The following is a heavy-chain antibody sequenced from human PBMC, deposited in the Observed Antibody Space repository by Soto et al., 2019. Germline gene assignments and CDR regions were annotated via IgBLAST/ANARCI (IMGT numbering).Heavy chain of an antibody. CDR3: ARPLSIVLVSAFDI. D-gene: IGHD2-21*01. J-gene: IGHJ3*02. CDR2: IYPGDSDT. V-gene: IGHV5-51*01. Sequence: GESLKISCKGSGYNFSNYWIGWVRQMPGKGLEWMGTIYPGDSDTRYSPSFQGQVTISADKSISTAYLQWSSLKASDTAMYYCARPLSIVLVSAFDIWGQGTKVTVSS. CDR1: GYNFSNYW.